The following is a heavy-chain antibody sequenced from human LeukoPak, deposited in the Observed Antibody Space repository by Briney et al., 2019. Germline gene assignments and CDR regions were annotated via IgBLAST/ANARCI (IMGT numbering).Heavy chain of an antibody. CDR1: GFTFSSYA. Sequence: GRSLRLSCAASGFTFSSYAMHWVRQAPGKGLEWVAVISYDGSNKYYADSVKGRFTISRDNSKNTLYLQMNSLGAEDTAVYYCAKDPSPLYCSSTSCSPYGMDVWGKGTTVTVSS. CDR3: AKDPSPLYCSSTSCSPYGMDV. J-gene: IGHJ6*04. CDR2: ISYDGSNK. V-gene: IGHV3-30*18. D-gene: IGHD2-2*01.